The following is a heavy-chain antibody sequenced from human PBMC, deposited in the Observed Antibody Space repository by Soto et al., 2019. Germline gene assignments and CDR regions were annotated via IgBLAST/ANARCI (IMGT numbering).Heavy chain of an antibody. CDR3: ARSTGRY. CDR1: GASITSDDFY. Sequence: QVQLQESSPGLVKPSQTLSLTCTVSGASITSDDFYWSWIRQPPGKGLEWIGYIYYSGSTYYNPSLKSRVSLSIDTSKNQFSLKLTSVTAADTAVYYCARSTGRYWGQGTLVTVSS. CDR2: IYYSGST. J-gene: IGHJ4*02. V-gene: IGHV4-30-4*01. D-gene: IGHD2-21*01.